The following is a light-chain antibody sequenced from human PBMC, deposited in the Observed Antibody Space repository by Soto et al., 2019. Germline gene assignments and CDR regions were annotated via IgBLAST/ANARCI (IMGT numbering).Light chain of an antibody. Sequence: EIVLTQSPATLSLSPGERATLSYRASQGVSSYLAWYQQKPGQAPRLLIYDASNRATGIPARFSGSGPGTDFTLTISSLEPEDFAVYYCQQRSNWQITFGQGTRLEIK. V-gene: IGKV3D-11*01. J-gene: IGKJ5*01. CDR2: DAS. CDR3: QQRSNWQIT. CDR1: QGVSSY.